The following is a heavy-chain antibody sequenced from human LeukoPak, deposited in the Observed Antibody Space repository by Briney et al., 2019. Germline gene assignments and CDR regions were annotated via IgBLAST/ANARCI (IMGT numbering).Heavy chain of an antibody. D-gene: IGHD3-10*01. CDR3: ARGGLYYYGSGSYPSRSSWFDP. Sequence: SETLSLTCAVYGGSFSGYYWSWIRQPPGKGLEWIGEINHSGSTNYNPSLKSRVTISVDTSKNQFSLKLSSVTAADTAVYYCARGGLYYYGSGSYPSRSSWFDPWGQGTLVTVSS. V-gene: IGHV4-34*01. CDR1: GGSFSGYY. CDR2: INHSGST. J-gene: IGHJ5*02.